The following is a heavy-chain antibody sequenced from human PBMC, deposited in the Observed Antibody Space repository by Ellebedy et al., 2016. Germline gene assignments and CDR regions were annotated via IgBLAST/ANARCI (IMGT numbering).Heavy chain of an antibody. CDR1: GFTVGNNY. Sequence: GESLKISXAASGFTVGNNYMIWVRQAPGKGLEWVSLIYSGGSTYYADSVKGRFTISRDNSKNTLYLQMNSLRAEDTAVYYCARNPGDCYSCGSWGQGTLVTVSS. J-gene: IGHJ5*02. V-gene: IGHV3-53*01. CDR3: ARNPGDCYSCGS. CDR2: IYSGGST. D-gene: IGHD2-21*02.